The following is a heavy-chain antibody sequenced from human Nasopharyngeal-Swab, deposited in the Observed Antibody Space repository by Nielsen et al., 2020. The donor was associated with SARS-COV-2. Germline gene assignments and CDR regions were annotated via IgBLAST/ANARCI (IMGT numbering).Heavy chain of an antibody. V-gene: IGHV3-30*18. CDR3: AKVPSTVTTLPPDY. Sequence: GESLKISCAASGFTFSSYGMHWVRQAPGKGPEWVAVISYDGSNKHYADSVKGRFTISRDNSKNTLYLQMNSLRAEDTAVYYCAKVPSTVTTLPPDYWGQGTLVTVSS. CDR1: GFTFSSYG. CDR2: ISYDGSNK. D-gene: IGHD4-11*01. J-gene: IGHJ4*02.